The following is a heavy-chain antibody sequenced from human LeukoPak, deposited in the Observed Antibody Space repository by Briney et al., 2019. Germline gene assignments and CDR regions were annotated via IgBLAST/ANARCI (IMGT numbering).Heavy chain of an antibody. CDR2: VYYSGNT. V-gene: IGHV4-59*01. CDR1: GGSISSYY. D-gene: IGHD5-24*01. Sequence: SETLSLTCTVSGGSISSYYWSWIRQHPGKGLEWIGYVYYSGNTYYNPSLKSRVTISVDTSKNQFSLKLSSVTAADTAVYYCARVPITRYYFDYWGQGTLVTVSS. J-gene: IGHJ4*02. CDR3: ARVPITRYYFDY.